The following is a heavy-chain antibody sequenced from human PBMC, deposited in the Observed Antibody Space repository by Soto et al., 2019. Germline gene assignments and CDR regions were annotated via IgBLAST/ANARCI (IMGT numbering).Heavy chain of an antibody. CDR1: GFTFSGSA. J-gene: IGHJ4*02. CDR3: TSQSEYYYDSSGYYTGFGY. Sequence: GGSLRLSCAASGFTFSGSAMHWVRQASGKGLEWVGRIRSKANSYATAYAALVKGRFTISRDDSKNTAYLQMNSLKTEETAVYYCTSQSEYYYDSSGYYTGFGYWGQGTLVTVSS. V-gene: IGHV3-73*01. D-gene: IGHD3-22*01. CDR2: IRSKANSYAT.